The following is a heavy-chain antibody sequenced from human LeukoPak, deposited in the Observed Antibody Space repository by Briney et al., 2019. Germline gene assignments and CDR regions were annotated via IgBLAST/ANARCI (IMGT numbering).Heavy chain of an antibody. Sequence: ASVKVSCKASGYTFTGYYMHWVRQATGQGLEWMGWMNPNSGNTGYAQKFQGRVTITRNTSISTAYMELSSLRSEDTAVYYCARAKIRTRNWFDPWGQGTLVTVSS. CDR3: ARAKIRTRNWFDP. D-gene: IGHD1-14*01. CDR1: GYTFTGYY. CDR2: MNPNSGNT. J-gene: IGHJ5*02. V-gene: IGHV1-8*03.